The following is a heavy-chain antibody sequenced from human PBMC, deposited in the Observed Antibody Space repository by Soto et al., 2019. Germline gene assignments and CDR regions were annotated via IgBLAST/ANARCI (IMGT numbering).Heavy chain of an antibody. CDR2: INHSGST. Sequence: SETLSLTCAVYGGSFSGYYWSWIRQPPGKGLEWIGEINHSGSTNYNPSLKSRVTISVDTSKNQFSLKLSSVTAADTAVYYCARVSSGWYVYWGQGTLVTVS. J-gene: IGHJ4*02. V-gene: IGHV4-34*01. D-gene: IGHD6-19*01. CDR3: ARVSSGWYVY. CDR1: GGSFSGYY.